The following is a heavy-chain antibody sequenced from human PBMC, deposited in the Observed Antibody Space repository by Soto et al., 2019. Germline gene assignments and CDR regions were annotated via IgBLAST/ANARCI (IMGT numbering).Heavy chain of an antibody. Sequence: QVQLQQWGAGLLKPSETLSLTCAVYGGSFSGYYWSWLRQPPGKGLAWIGEINHSGSTNYNPSLKSRVTISVDTSKNQFSLKLSSVTAADPAVYYCARDRTVYSGYDLCDYWGQGTLVTVSS. J-gene: IGHJ4*02. D-gene: IGHD5-12*01. V-gene: IGHV4-34*01. CDR1: GGSFSGYY. CDR2: INHSGST. CDR3: ARDRTVYSGYDLCDY.